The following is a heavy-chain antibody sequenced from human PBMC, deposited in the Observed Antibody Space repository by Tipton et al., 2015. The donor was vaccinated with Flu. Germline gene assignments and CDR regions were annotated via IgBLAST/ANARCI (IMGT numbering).Heavy chain of an antibody. J-gene: IGHJ5*02. CDR1: GGTFSGYY. Sequence: GLVKPSETLSLTCAVYGGTFSGYYWTWIRQPPGKRLEWIGEINDSGSANYNPSLKSQVTMSVDTSKNQFSLKVSSVTAADTAVYYCARRDFSNYVSEPKNWFDIWGQGTLVTVSS. CDR2: INDSGSA. D-gene: IGHD4-11*01. V-gene: IGHV4-34*01. CDR3: ARRDFSNYVSEPKNWFDI.